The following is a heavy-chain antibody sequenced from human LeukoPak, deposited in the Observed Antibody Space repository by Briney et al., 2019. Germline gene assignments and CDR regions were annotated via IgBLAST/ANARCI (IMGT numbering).Heavy chain of an antibody. CDR1: GYTFTSYD. D-gene: IGHD2/OR15-2a*01. CDR2: MNPNSGNT. Sequence: ASVKVSCKASGYTFTSYDINWVRQAPGQGLEWMGWMNPNSGNTGYAQTFQGRVTMTRNTSISTAYMELSSLRSEDTAVYYCARCKDYYYGMDVWGQGTTVTVSS. J-gene: IGHJ6*02. CDR3: ARCKDYYYGMDV. V-gene: IGHV1-8*01.